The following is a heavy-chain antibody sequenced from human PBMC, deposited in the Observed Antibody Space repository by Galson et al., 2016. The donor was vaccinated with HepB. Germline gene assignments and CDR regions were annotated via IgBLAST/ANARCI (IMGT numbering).Heavy chain of an antibody. CDR3: ARGLQNFYYFGLDV. Sequence: TLSLTCTVSGGSISSGGYFWTWIRQHPGKGLEWIGYIHDSGTPSDNPSLESRVTISLDTSKNQFSMTLSSVTAADTAVYYCARGLQNFYYFGLDVWGQGTTVSVSS. CDR1: GGSISSGGYF. D-gene: IGHD4-11*01. CDR2: IHDSGTP. V-gene: IGHV4-31*03. J-gene: IGHJ6*02.